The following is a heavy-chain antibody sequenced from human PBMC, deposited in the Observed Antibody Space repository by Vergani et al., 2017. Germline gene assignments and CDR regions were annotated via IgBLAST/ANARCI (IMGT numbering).Heavy chain of an antibody. Sequence: EVQLVESGGGLVQPGGSLRLSCAASGFTFSSYWMHWVRQAPGKGLVWVSRINSDGSSTSYADSVKGRFTISRDNAKNTLYLQMNSLRAEETAVYYCAVVGATTTYYYYGMDVWGQGTTVTVSS. J-gene: IGHJ6*02. V-gene: IGHV3-74*02. CDR2: INSDGSST. CDR3: AVVGATTTYYYYGMDV. D-gene: IGHD1-26*01. CDR1: GFTFSSYW.